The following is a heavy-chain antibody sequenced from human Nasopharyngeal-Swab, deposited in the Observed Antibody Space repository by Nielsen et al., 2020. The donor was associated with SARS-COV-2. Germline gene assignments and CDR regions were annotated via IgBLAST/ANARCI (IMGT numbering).Heavy chain of an antibody. CDR1: GFIFSSYG. Sequence: GESLKISCSASGFIFSSYGMHWVRQAPGKGLEWVSLISYDGSNKYYADSVKGRFTISRDNSKNTLYLQMNSLRAEDTAVYYCAKDQDDGYYYYCNMDVWGKGTTVTVSS. D-gene: IGHD2-15*01. J-gene: IGHJ6*03. CDR2: ISYDGSNK. V-gene: IGHV3-30*18. CDR3: AKDQDDGYYYYCNMDV.